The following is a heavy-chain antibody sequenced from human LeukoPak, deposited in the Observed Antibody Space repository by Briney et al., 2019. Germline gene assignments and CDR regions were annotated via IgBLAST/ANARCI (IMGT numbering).Heavy chain of an antibody. Sequence: ASVKVSCKASGYTFTSYYMHWVRQAPGQGLEWMGIINPSGGSTSYAQKFQGRVTMTRDMSTSTVYMELSSLRSEDTAVYYRARSAVMITFGGVIVRPLDHWGQGTLVTVSS. CDR3: ARSAVMITFGGVIVRPLDH. CDR1: GYTFTSYY. J-gene: IGHJ4*02. V-gene: IGHV1-46*01. D-gene: IGHD3-16*02. CDR2: INPSGGST.